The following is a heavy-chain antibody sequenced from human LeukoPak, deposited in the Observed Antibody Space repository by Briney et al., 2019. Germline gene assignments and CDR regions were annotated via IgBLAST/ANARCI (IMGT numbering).Heavy chain of an antibody. CDR2: INPKSGGT. D-gene: IGHD2-21*02. CDR3: ARAPERIKGIVVVTAIPYY. V-gene: IGHV1-2*06. J-gene: IGHJ4*02. CDR1: GYTFTDYY. Sequence: ASVKVSCKASGYTFTDYYLHWVRQAPGQGLEWMGRINPKSGGTNYAQNFQGGVTMTRDTSINTAYMELTSDDTAVYYCARAPERIKGIVVVTAIPYYWGQGTLVTVSS.